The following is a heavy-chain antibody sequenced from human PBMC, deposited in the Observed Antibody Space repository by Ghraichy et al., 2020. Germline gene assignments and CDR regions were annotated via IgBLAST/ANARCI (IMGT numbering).Heavy chain of an antibody. CDR2: ISYSGST. Sequence: SETLSLTCTVSGGSISSGGYYWSWIRQHPGKGLEWIAFISYSGSTYYNPSLKSRVTISTDTSKNQFSLKLSSVTAADTAVYYCARGSDDGDYVSAFDIWGQGTVVTVSS. J-gene: IGHJ3*02. V-gene: IGHV4-31*03. CDR3: ARGSDDGDYVSAFDI. CDR1: GGSISSGGYY. D-gene: IGHD4-17*01.